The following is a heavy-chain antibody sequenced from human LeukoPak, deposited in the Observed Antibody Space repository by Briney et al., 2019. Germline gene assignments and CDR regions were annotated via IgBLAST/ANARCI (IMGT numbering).Heavy chain of an antibody. V-gene: IGHV4-39*07. J-gene: IGHJ5*02. CDR3: AREQTNYDFWSGYYT. D-gene: IGHD3-3*01. CDR2: IYYSGST. Sequence: SETLSLTCTVYGGSISSSSYYWGWLRQPPGKGLEWIGSIYYSGSTYYNPSLKSRVTISVDTSKNQFSLKLSSVTAADTAVYYCAREQTNYDFWSGYYTWGQGTLVTVSS. CDR1: GGSISSSSYY.